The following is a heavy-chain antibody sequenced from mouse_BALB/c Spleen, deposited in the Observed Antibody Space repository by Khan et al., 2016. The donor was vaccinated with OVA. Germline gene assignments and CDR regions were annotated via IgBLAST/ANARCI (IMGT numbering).Heavy chain of an antibody. J-gene: IGHJ2*01. V-gene: IGHV3-2*02. CDR2: ISYSGST. D-gene: IGHD1-2*01. Sequence: EVKLLESGPGLVKPSQSLSLTCTATGYSITSGYGWNWIRQFPGNKLEWMGYISYSGSTKYNPSLKRRISIPRDTSKNQFLLQLNSVTTEGTATYYCARTARIKYWGQGTTLTVSS. CDR1: GYSITSGYG. CDR3: ARTARIKY.